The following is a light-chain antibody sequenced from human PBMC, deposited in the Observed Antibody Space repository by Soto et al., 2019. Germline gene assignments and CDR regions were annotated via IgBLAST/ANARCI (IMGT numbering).Light chain of an antibody. V-gene: IGKV3-11*01. J-gene: IGKJ5*01. Sequence: EIVLTQSPATLSLSPGERATLSCRASPSVSSYLAWYQQKPGQAPRLLIYDASNRATGIPARFSGSGSGTDFTLTISSLEPEDFAVYYCQQRSNWPPITVGQGTRLEIK. CDR1: PSVSSY. CDR3: QQRSNWPPIT. CDR2: DAS.